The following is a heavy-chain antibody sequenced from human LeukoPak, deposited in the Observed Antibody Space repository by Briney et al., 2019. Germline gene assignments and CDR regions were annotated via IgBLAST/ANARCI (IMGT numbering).Heavy chain of an antibody. D-gene: IGHD4-23*01. CDR2: ISSSSSYI. Sequence: GGSLRLSCAASGFTFSSYAMSWVRQAPGKGLEWVSSISSSSSYIYYADSVKGRFTISRDNAKNSLYLQMNSLRAEDTAVYYCAREANDGGNSWDAFNIWGQGTMVTVSS. CDR1: GFTFSSYA. J-gene: IGHJ3*02. V-gene: IGHV3-21*01. CDR3: AREANDGGNSWDAFNI.